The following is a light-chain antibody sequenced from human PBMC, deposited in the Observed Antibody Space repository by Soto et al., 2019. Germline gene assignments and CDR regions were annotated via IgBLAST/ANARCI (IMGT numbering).Light chain of an antibody. CDR1: QSVSSY. CDR2: GAS. CDR3: QQRSNWPLIT. V-gene: IGKV3-11*01. Sequence: EIVLTHSPATLPLSPGARAPLSCSASQSVSSYLAWYQQKPGQAPRLLIYGASNRATGIPARFSGSGSGTDFSLTISSLEPEDFAVYYCQQRSNWPLITFGQGTRLEIK. J-gene: IGKJ5*01.